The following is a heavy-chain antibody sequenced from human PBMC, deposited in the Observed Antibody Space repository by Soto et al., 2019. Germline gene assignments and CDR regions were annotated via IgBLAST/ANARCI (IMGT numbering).Heavy chain of an antibody. Sequence: QILLKESGPTLVKPTQTLTLTCTFSGFSLTTSGVGVGWIRQPPGNALEWLALIYWYDDKRYSPSLKSRLTIAKDTSKNRVVLTMTNMDPVDTAPYYCAHRGTAFDYWGQGTLVTVAS. J-gene: IGHJ4*02. CDR1: GFSLTTSGVG. V-gene: IGHV2-5*01. CDR2: IYWYDDK. CDR3: AHRGTAFDY. D-gene: IGHD3-10*01.